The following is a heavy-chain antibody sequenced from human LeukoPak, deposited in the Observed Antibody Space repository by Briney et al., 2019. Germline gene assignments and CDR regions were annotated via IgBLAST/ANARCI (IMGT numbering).Heavy chain of an antibody. CDR3: ATSNYDSSGYGAFDI. CDR1: GYSFTSYW. D-gene: IGHD3-22*01. J-gene: IGHJ3*02. Sequence: GESLRISCKGSGYSFTSYWIGWVRQMPGKGLEWMGIIYPGDSDTRYSPSFQGQVTISADKFISTAYLQWSSLKASDTAMYYCATSNYDSSGYGAFDIWGQGTMVTVSS. V-gene: IGHV5-51*01. CDR2: IYPGDSDT.